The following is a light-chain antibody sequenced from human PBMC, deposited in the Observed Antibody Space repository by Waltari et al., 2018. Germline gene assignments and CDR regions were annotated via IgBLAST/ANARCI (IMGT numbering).Light chain of an antibody. CDR3: QKYVSLPAT. CDR1: QSVRRS. Sequence: DIVLTQSPGTLSLSPGERVTLSCRASQSVRRSLAWYQQKPGQAPRLLIYDASSSATGIPDRFSGSGSGTDFSLTISRLEPEDAAVYYCQKYVSLPATFGQGTKVEIK. V-gene: IGKV3-20*01. J-gene: IGKJ1*01. CDR2: DAS.